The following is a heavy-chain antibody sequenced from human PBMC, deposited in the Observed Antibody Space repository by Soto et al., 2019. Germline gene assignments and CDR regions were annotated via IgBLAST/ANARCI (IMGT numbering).Heavy chain of an antibody. D-gene: IGHD2-2*01. CDR1: GFIFDDYA. J-gene: IGHJ6*03. CDR2: IGRNSGTI. CDR3: AKGKIDQPSYMDG. Sequence: DVQLVESGGGLVQPGRSLRLSWVDSGFIFDDYAMHWFRQAPGNGLEWVSSIGRNSGTIVYWDSGKGRFTISRDTAKNSLSLQLTSLRPEDTSLYYCAKGKIDQPSYMDGWRKGTTVTVSS. V-gene: IGHV3-9*01.